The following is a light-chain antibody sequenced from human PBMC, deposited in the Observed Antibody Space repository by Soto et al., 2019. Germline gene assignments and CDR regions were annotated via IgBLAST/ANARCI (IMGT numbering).Light chain of an antibody. CDR2: EVT. Sequence: QSALTQPPSASGSPGQSVTISCTGTSSDVGGDNYVSWYQQHPGKAPKLMIYEVTKRPSGVPDRFSGSKSGNTASLTVSGLEVEDAADYYCGSLKVFGGGTKLTVL. J-gene: IGLJ2*01. CDR1: SSDVGGDNY. CDR3: GSLKV. V-gene: IGLV2-8*01.